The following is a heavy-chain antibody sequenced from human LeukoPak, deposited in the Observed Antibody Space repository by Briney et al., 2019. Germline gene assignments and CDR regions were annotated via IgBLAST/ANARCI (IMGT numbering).Heavy chain of an antibody. V-gene: IGHV3-7*01. Sequence: GGSLRLSCAASGFTFSSYWMSWVRQAPGKGLEWVANIKQDGSEKYYVDSVKGRFTISRDNAENSLYLQMNSLRAEETAVYYCARVVYSSGWYYPHVLFDYWGQGTLVTVSS. CDR2: IKQDGSEK. D-gene: IGHD6-19*01. J-gene: IGHJ4*02. CDR3: ARVVYSSGWYYPHVLFDY. CDR1: GFTFSSYW.